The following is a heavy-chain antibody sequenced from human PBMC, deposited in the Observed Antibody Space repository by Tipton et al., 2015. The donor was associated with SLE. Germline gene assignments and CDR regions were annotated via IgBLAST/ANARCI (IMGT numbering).Heavy chain of an antibody. CDR2: ISYDGFNK. V-gene: IGHV3-30*06. J-gene: IGHJ2*01. CDR3: ARDATVVTRTYWYFDL. CDR1: GFTFSLNG. D-gene: IGHD4-23*01. Sequence: SLRLSCAASGFTFSLNGMQWVRQAPGKGLEWVAVISYDGFNKYYADSVKGRFTISRDNSKNTLYLQMNSLRVEDTAVYYCARDATVVTRTYWYFDLWGRGTLVTVSS.